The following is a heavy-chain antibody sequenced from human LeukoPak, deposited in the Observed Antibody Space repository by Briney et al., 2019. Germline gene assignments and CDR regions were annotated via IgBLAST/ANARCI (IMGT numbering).Heavy chain of an antibody. CDR1: GYTFTSYG. Sequence: ASVKVSCKASGYTFTSYGISWVRQAPGQGLEWMGIINPSGGSTSYAQKFQDRVTMTRDTSTSTVYMELSSLRSEDTAVYYCARGRYCSGGSCYMTYYYYYGMDVWGQGTTVTVSS. D-gene: IGHD2-15*01. J-gene: IGHJ6*02. CDR3: ARGRYCSGGSCYMTYYYYYGMDV. V-gene: IGHV1-46*01. CDR2: INPSGGST.